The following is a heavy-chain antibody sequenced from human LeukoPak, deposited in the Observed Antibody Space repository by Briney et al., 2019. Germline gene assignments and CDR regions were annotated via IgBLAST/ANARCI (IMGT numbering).Heavy chain of an antibody. V-gene: IGHV1-18*01. CDR3: ARADEYYYYYYMDV. J-gene: IGHJ6*03. Sequence: ASVKVSCKASGYTFTSYGISWVRQAPGQGLEWMGWISAYNGNTNYAQKLQGRVTMTTDTSTSTAYMELRSLGSDDTAVYYCARADEYYYYYYMDVWGKGTTVTVSS. CDR1: GYTFTSYG. CDR2: ISAYNGNT.